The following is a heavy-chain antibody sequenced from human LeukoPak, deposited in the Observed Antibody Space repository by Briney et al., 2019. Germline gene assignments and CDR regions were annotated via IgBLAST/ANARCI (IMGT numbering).Heavy chain of an antibody. CDR2: INPSGGST. D-gene: IGHD3-3*01. J-gene: IGHJ4*02. V-gene: IGHV1-46*01. CDR3: ARDSLYYDFCGWWGTFDY. CDR1: GYTFTSYY. Sequence: ASVKVSCKASGYTFTSYYMHWVRQATGQGLEWMGIINPSGGSTSYAQKFQGRVTITRNTSISTAYMELSSLRSEDTAVYYCARDSLYYDFCGWWGTFDYWGQGTLVTVSS.